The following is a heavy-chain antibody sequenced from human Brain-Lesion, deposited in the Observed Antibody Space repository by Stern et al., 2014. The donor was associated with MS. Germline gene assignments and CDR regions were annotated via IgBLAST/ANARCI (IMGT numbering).Heavy chain of an antibody. CDR3: ARHQLGYGYAYLRY. J-gene: IGHJ4*02. Sequence: QLQLQESGPGLVKPSDTLSLTCSVSGDSLSSSTFYWGWIRQPPGKGPEWIGSVYYSGKTYYHPSLKSRVTISVDTSKTQFSLRLTSVTAADTAVYYCARHQLGYGYAYLRYWGQGTLVTVSS. D-gene: IGHD5-18*01. CDR2: VYYSGKT. CDR1: GDSLSSSTFY. V-gene: IGHV4-39*01.